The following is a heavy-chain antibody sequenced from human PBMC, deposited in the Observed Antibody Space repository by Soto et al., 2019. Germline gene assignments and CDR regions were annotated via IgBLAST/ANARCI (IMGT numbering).Heavy chain of an antibody. CDR3: ATGLGVTTPYYYGMDV. V-gene: IGHV1-24*01. Sequence: QVQLVQSGAEVKKPGASVKVSCKVSGYTLTELSMHWVRQAPGKGLEWMGGFDPEDGETIYAQKFQGRVTMTEDTSTHTPYMELSSLRSEDTAVYYCATGLGVTTPYYYGMDVWGQGTTVTVSS. J-gene: IGHJ6*02. CDR2: FDPEDGET. D-gene: IGHD4-17*01. CDR1: GYTLTELS.